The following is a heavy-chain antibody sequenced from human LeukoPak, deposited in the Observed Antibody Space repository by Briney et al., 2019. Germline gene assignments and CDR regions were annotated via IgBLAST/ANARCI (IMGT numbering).Heavy chain of an antibody. J-gene: IGHJ3*02. D-gene: IGHD2-15*01. CDR3: ARRCSRGGCYAEGLDI. CDR1: GYSFTSYW. CDR2: IYPGDSAT. Sequence: GESLKISCKGSGYSFTSYWIGWVRQMPGKGLEWMGIIYPGDSATTYSPSFQGQVTISADKSTSTAYLQWSSLQASDTAIYYCARRCSRGGCYAEGLDIWGQGTMVTVSS. V-gene: IGHV5-51*01.